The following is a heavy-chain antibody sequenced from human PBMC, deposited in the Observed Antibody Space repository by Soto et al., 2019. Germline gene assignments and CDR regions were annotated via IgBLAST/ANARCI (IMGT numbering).Heavy chain of an antibody. J-gene: IGHJ4*02. CDR3: ARGIHSESLYLSLAAN. CDR1: GFAVSRSY. Sequence: EVQLVESGGGLVQPGGSLRLSCAGSGFAVSRSYMTWVRQAPGKGLEWVSVIFAGGLSSYADSVKGRFMMYRETSNNTPVLQMNQLRAEDTAVAYCARGIHSESLYLSLAANWGQGVLVTVSS. CDR2: IFAGGLS. D-gene: IGHD3-16*01. V-gene: IGHV3-66*01.